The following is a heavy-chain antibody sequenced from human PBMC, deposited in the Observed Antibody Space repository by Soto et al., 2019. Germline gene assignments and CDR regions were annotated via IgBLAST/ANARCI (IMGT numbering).Heavy chain of an antibody. Sequence: QVQLQESGPGLVKPSQTLSLTCTVSGASISSGDYYWSWIRQHPGKGLEWIGYIYYSGSTYYNPSLKSRVTISVDTSKNQFSLKLSSVTAADTAVYYCARYVGGYSSQYSFDYWGQGTLVTVSS. CDR1: GASISSGDYY. CDR3: ARYVGGYSSQYSFDY. V-gene: IGHV4-31*03. D-gene: IGHD6-13*01. CDR2: IYYSGST. J-gene: IGHJ4*02.